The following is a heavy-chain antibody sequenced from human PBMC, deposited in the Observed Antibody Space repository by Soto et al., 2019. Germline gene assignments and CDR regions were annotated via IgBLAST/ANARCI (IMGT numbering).Heavy chain of an antibody. J-gene: IGHJ1*01. CDR1: GAPITINY. D-gene: IGHD3-16*01. Sequence: SETLSLTCTVSGAPITINYCSWIRQAPRKGLEWIGYIYYSGSTTYNPSLKSRVTMSADTSKDQFSLKLNSVTAADAAVNYRTKDAGWFYDHWGPGILVTVSS. V-gene: IGHV4-59*01. CDR3: TKDAGWFYDH. CDR2: IYYSGST.